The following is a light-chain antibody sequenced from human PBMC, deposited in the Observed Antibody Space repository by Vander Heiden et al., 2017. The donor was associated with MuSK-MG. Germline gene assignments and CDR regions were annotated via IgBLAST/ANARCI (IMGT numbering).Light chain of an antibody. Sequence: DIQMTQSPSSLSASVGDRVTITCRASQSISSYLNWYQQKPGKAPKLLIYAASSSQSGVPSRFSGSASGTDFTLTISRLQPEDFATYYCQQSDSTPYTFGQGTKLEIK. V-gene: IGKV1-39*01. CDR2: AAS. J-gene: IGKJ2*01. CDR3: QQSDSTPYT. CDR1: QSISSY.